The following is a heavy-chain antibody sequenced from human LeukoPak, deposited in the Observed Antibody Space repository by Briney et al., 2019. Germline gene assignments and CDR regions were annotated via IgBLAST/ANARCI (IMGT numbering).Heavy chain of an antibody. CDR1: GFTFSTYA. J-gene: IGHJ4*02. D-gene: IGHD1-26*01. Sequence: GGSLRLSRAASGFTFSTYAMSWVRRTPEKGLEWVSTISGSGGSTYYADSVKGRFTISRDNSKNTLYLQMNGLRAEDTAVYYCAKDLAGVVGATNDYWGQGTLVTVSS. CDR3: AKDLAGVVGATNDY. CDR2: ISGSGGST. V-gene: IGHV3-23*01.